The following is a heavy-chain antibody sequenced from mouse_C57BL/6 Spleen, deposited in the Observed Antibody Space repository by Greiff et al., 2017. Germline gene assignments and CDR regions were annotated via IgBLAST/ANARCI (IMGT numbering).Heavy chain of an antibody. Sequence: EVQLVESGGGLVKPGGSLKLSCAASGFTFSSYAMSWVRQTPEKRLEWVATISDGGSYTYYPDNVKGRFTISRDNAKNNLYLQMSHLKSEDTAMYYCARAGRYDAWFAYWGQGTLVTVSA. V-gene: IGHV5-4*01. CDR2: ISDGGSYT. J-gene: IGHJ3*01. CDR1: GFTFSSYA. D-gene: IGHD2-14*01. CDR3: ARAGRYDAWFAY.